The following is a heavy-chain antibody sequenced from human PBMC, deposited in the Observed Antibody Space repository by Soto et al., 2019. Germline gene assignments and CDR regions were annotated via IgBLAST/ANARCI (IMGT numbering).Heavy chain of an antibody. D-gene: IGHD3-3*02. Sequence: SETLSLTCTVSSGSISVTNVFWGWVRQPPGKGLEWIGNVDYSGTAYFSPSLATRVTFHVDTYKNQFSLTLYSVTAADTAVYYCARDGQYYHFWSGYQHEGPYGMDVWGQVNTVT. V-gene: IGHV4-39*02. CDR1: SGSISVTNVF. CDR2: VDYSGTA. CDR3: ARDGQYYHFWSGYQHEGPYGMDV. J-gene: IGHJ6*02.